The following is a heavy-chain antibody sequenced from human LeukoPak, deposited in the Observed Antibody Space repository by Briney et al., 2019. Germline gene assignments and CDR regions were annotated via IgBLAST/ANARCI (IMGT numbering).Heavy chain of an antibody. CDR2: ISSSSTTI. V-gene: IGHV3-48*01. CDR3: ANTAVAGTRGLNYYFDY. Sequence: GGSLRLSCAASGFTFSSYSMNWVRQAPGKGLEWVSYISSSSTTIYYADSVKGRFTISRDNAKNSLYLQMNSLRAEDTAVYYCANTAVAGTRGLNYYFDYWGQGTLVTVSS. D-gene: IGHD6-19*01. J-gene: IGHJ4*02. CDR1: GFTFSSYS.